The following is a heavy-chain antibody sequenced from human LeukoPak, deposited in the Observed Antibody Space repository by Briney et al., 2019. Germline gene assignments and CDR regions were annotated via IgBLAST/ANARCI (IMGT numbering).Heavy chain of an antibody. CDR1: GYSISSGYY. D-gene: IGHD1-26*01. CDR2: IYHSGST. V-gene: IGHV4-38-2*01. Sequence: SETLSLTCAVSGYSISSGYYWGWIRQPPGKGLEWIGSIYHSGSTYYNPALKSRVTISVDTSKNQFSLKLSSVTAADTAVYYCAGQSRRVGATFDPWGQGTLVTVSS. CDR3: AGQSRRVGATFDP. J-gene: IGHJ5*02.